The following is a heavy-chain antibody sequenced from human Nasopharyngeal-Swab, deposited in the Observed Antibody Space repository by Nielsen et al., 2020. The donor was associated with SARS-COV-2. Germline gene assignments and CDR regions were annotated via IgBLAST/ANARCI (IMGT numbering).Heavy chain of an antibody. Sequence: GESLKISCAASGFTVTYNYMSWVRQAPGRGLEWVGRASNKANSYTTESAASVKGRFTVSRDDSKNSLSLQMNSLKTEDTAIYYCARLMGTAYDIWGQGTLVTVSS. D-gene: IGHD2-8*01. CDR1: GFTVTYNY. CDR2: ASNKANSYTT. J-gene: IGHJ3*02. V-gene: IGHV3-72*01. CDR3: ARLMGTAYDI.